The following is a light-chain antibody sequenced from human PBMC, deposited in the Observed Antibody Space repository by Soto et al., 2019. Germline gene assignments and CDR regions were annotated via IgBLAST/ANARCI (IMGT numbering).Light chain of an antibody. Sequence: EIVLTQSPGTLSLSPGVRATLSCRASQSVSRNYVAWYQQKPGQAPRLLIYGASSRASGIPDRFSGSGSGTDFTLTISRLEPEDFAVYYCQQYGSSGTFGQGTKVDI. CDR2: GAS. CDR3: QQYGSSGT. J-gene: IGKJ1*01. V-gene: IGKV3-20*01. CDR1: QSVSRNY.